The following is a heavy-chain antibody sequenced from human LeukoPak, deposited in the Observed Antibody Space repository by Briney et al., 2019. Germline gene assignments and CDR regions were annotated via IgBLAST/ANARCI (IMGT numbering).Heavy chain of an antibody. D-gene: IGHD1-1*01. V-gene: IGHV4-59*01. CDR1: GAYISRYY. J-gene: IGHJ4*02. CDR3: SSGANPEAGTDHHLAY. CDR2: IFYIGST. Sequence: PSETLSLTCTVSGAYISRYYWCWIRQPPGKAREWIGYIFYIGSTDFNPSLNNPSLMSRVTISVAASKNQFSLKLSSMTAAATAEYYGSSGANPEAGTDHHLAYCSQRAPVTVSS.